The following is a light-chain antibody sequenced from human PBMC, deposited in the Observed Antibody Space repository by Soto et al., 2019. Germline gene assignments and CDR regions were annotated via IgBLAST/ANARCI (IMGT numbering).Light chain of an antibody. CDR1: QTVANN. CDR3: QQRSNWPPIT. J-gene: IGKJ5*01. CDR2: DAS. Sequence: EIVLPQSPGTLSLSPGERATLSSRASQTVANNALAWYQQKPGQAPRLLIYDASNRATGIPARFSGSGSGTDFTLTISSLEPEDFAVYYCQQRSNWPPITFGQGTRLEN. V-gene: IGKV3-11*01.